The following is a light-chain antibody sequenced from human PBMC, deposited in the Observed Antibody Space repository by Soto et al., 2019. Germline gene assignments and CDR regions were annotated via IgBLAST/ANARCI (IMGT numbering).Light chain of an antibody. CDR1: QSVSSSY. V-gene: IGKV3-20*01. Sequence: EIALTQSPGTLSLSPGERATLSCRASQSVSSSYLAWYQQKPGQAPRLLIYGASSGATGIPDRFSGSGSGTDFTLTISRLEPEDFAVYYCQQYGSSPPWTFGQGTKVDIK. CDR2: GAS. J-gene: IGKJ1*01. CDR3: QQYGSSPPWT.